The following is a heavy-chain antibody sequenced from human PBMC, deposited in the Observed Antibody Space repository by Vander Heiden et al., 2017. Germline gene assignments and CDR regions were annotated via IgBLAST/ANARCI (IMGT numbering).Heavy chain of an antibody. CDR2: ISAYNGNT. CDR3: ARDFEYSYGYGY. Sequence: QVQLVQSGAEVKKPGASMKVSCKASGYSFTSSGFTWVRQAPGQGLEWMGWISAYNGNTNYAQKLQGRVTMTTDTSTTTAYLELRSLRIDDTVVYYCARDFEYSYGYGYWGQGALVTVSS. V-gene: IGHV1-18*04. D-gene: IGHD5-18*01. CDR1: GYSFTSSG. J-gene: IGHJ4*02.